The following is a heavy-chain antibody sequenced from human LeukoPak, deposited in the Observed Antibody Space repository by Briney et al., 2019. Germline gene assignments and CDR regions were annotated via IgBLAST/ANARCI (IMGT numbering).Heavy chain of an antibody. J-gene: IGHJ6*02. V-gene: IGHV3-73*01. CDR2: IRSKANGYAT. Sequence: GGSLKLSCAASGFTFSGSAMHWVRQASGKGLEWVGRIRSKANGYATAYAASAKGRFTISRDDSKNTAYLQMNSLKTEDTAVYYCTSSYYYDSSGYSGYYYYGMDVWGQGTTVTVSS. CDR1: GFTFSGSA. D-gene: IGHD3-22*01. CDR3: TSSYYYDSSGYSGYYYYGMDV.